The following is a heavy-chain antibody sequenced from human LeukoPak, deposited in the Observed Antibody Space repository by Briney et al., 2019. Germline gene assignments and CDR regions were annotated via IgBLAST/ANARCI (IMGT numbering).Heavy chain of an antibody. Sequence: GGSLRLSCAASGFPFRSNWMHWVRQAPGRGLVWVSGINGDGINTNYADSVKGRFTISRDNAKNTLYLQMNSLRAEDTAVYYCARARNDYDSSGFSALDLWGQGTLVTVSS. CDR2: INGDGINT. CDR1: GFPFRSNW. V-gene: IGHV3-74*01. CDR3: ARARNDYDSSGFSALDL. D-gene: IGHD3-22*01. J-gene: IGHJ5*02.